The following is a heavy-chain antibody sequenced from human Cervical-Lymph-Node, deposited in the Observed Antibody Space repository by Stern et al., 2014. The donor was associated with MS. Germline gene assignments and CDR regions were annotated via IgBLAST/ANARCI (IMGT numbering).Heavy chain of an antibody. D-gene: IGHD6-13*01. Sequence: VQLVESGGGVVQPGRSLRLSCAASGFSFSRYAMHLVRQAPGKGLEWVALIWYDGSNPYYADSVTGRFTISRDNFKNTLYLQMNSLRAEDTAVYYCASAYSSSHYYFDYWGQGTVVTVSS. J-gene: IGHJ4*02. V-gene: IGHV3-33*01. CDR3: ASAYSSSHYYFDY. CDR1: GFSFSRYA. CDR2: IWYDGSNP.